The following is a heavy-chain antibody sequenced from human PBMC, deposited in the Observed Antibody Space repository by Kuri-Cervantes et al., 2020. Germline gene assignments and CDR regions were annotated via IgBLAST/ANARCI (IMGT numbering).Heavy chain of an antibody. Sequence: GESLKISCAASGFTFSSYWMHWVRQAPGKGLVWVSRINSDGSSTSYADSVKGRFTISRDNSKNTLYLQMNSLRAEDTAVYYCAKGVGIAPPRWYFDYWGQGTLVTVSS. D-gene: IGHD6-13*01. CDR3: AKGVGIAPPRWYFDY. J-gene: IGHJ4*02. CDR2: INSDGSST. CDR1: GFTFSSYW. V-gene: IGHV3-74*01.